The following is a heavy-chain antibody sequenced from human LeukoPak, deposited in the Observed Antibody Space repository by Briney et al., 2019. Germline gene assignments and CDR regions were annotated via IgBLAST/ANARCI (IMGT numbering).Heavy chain of an antibody. D-gene: IGHD1-26*01. V-gene: IGHV1-8*01. CDR3: ARASSSYSDYYVYYFDS. J-gene: IGHJ4*02. Sequence: GASVKVSCKASGDTFNSEDINWVRQAPRQGPEWMGWMNPNSGNTGYAQKFQGRVAITKNTSISTAYMELSSLRSEDTAVYYCARASSSYSDYYVYYFDSWGQGTPVTVSS. CDR2: MNPNSGNT. CDR1: GDTFNSED.